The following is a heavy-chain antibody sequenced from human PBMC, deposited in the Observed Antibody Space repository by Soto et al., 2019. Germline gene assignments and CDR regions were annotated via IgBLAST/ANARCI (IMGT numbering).Heavy chain of an antibody. CDR2: IYHSGST. D-gene: IGHD3-22*01. J-gene: IGHJ6*02. V-gene: IGHV4-4*02. CDR3: AKGFDYYDSSGYPRLITYYYYGMGV. CDR1: GGSISSSNW. Sequence: SETLSLTCAVSGGSISSSNWWSWVRQPPGKGLEWIGEIYHSGSTNYNPSLKSRVTISVDKSKNQFSLKLSSVTAADTAVYYCAKGFDYYDSSGYPRLITYYYYGMGVWGQGTTVTVSS.